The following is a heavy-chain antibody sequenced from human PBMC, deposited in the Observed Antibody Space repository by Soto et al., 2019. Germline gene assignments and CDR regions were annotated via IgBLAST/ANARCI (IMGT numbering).Heavy chain of an antibody. CDR3: AKHRRSSWVDDAFDI. CDR2: ISGSGGST. J-gene: IGHJ3*02. Sequence: GGSLILSCAASGFTFSSYAMSWVRQSPGKGLEWVSAISGSGGSTYYADSVKGRFTISRDNSKNTLYLQMNSLRAEDTAVYYCAKHRRSSWVDDAFDIWGQGTMVTVSS. D-gene: IGHD6-13*01. CDR1: GFTFSSYA. V-gene: IGHV3-23*01.